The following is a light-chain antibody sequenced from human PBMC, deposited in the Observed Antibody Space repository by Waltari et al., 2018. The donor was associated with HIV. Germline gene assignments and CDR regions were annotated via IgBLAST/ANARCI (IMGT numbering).Light chain of an antibody. J-gene: IGKJ1*01. CDR3: QQYGSSPRT. CDR1: QTVSANY. CDR2: DAS. V-gene: IGKV3-20*01. Sequence: EIVLTQPPGTLSLSPGERATLSCRASQTVSANYLAWYQQKPGQAPRLLSYDASTRATGIPDRFTGSGSGTDFTLTISRLEPEDFALYYCQQYGSSPRTFGQGTKVEVK.